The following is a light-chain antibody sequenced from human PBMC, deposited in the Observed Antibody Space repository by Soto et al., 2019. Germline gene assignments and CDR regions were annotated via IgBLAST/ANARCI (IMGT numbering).Light chain of an antibody. J-gene: IGLJ3*02. Sequence: QSALTQPASVSASPGQSITISCTGTSSDVGGYKFVSWYQHHPGKAPKLMIYEVNNRPSGVSNRFSGSKSGNTASLTISGLQREDEADYYCLSYTSANTRVSGGGTQLTVL. CDR1: SSDVGGYKF. V-gene: IGLV2-14*01. CDR3: LSYTSANTRV. CDR2: EVN.